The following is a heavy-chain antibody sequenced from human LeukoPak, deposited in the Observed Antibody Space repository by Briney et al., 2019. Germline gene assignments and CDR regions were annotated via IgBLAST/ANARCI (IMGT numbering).Heavy chain of an antibody. CDR1: GFTFSGYA. CDR3: ARDPFYRRSGWYGGYFDY. V-gene: IGHV3-30*04. D-gene: IGHD6-19*01. CDR2: ISYDGSNK. Sequence: GGSLRLSCAASGFTFSGYAMHWVRQAPGKGLEWVAVISYDGSNKYYADSVKGRFTISRDNSKNTLYLQMNSLRAEDTAVYYCARDPFYRRSGWYGGYFDYWGQGTLVTVSS. J-gene: IGHJ4*02.